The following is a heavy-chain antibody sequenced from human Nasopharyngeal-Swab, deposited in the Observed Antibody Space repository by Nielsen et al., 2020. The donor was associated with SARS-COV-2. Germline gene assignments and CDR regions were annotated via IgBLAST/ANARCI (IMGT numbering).Heavy chain of an antibody. V-gene: IGHV3-74*01. CDR3: ARARRRYCSSTSCYDFDY. CDR1: GFDFNTYW. D-gene: IGHD2-2*01. J-gene: IGHJ4*02. Sequence: GESLKISCAASGFDFNTYWMHWVRQAPGKGLVWVSRVDNGGYTNYADSVKGRFTISRDSAENTLYLQMNSLRADDTAVYYCARARRRYCSSTSCYDFDYWGQGTLVTVSS. CDR2: VDNGGYT.